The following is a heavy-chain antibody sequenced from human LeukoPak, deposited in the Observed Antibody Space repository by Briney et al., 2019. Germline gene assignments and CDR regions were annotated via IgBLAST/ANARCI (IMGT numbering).Heavy chain of an antibody. D-gene: IGHD5-18*01. CDR1: GFTFSNYG. CDR3: ARVLYSYGYSEFAFDI. Sequence: GGSLRLSCAASGFTFSNYGTSWVRQAPGKGLEWVANIKEDGSEKYYADSVKGRFTISRDNAKNSVYLQMNSLRAEDTAVYYCARVLYSYGYSEFAFDIWGQGTMVTVSS. CDR2: IKEDGSEK. J-gene: IGHJ3*02. V-gene: IGHV3-7*04.